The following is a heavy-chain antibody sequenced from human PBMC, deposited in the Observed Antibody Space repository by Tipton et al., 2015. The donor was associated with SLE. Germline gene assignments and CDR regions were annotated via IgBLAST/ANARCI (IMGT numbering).Heavy chain of an antibody. Sequence: QPVQSGADMKKPGESLKISCKGSGYSFTSYWIGWVRQMPGKGLEWMGIIYPGDSDTRYSPSFQGQVTISADKSISTAYLQWSSLKASDTAMYYCARSKKLSEDRGFGFDYWGQGTLVTVSS. J-gene: IGHJ4*02. V-gene: IGHV5-51*03. CDR3: ARSKKLSEDRGFGFDY. D-gene: IGHD3-16*01. CDR1: GYSFTSYW. CDR2: IYPGDSDT.